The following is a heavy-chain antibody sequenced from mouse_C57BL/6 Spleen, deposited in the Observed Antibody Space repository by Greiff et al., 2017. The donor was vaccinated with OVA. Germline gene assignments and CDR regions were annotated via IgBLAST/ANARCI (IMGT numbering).Heavy chain of an antibody. J-gene: IGHJ2*01. D-gene: IGHD1-1*01. Sequence: EVKLMESGEGLVKPGGSLKLSCAASGFTFSSYAMSWVRQTPEKRLEWVAYISSGGDYIYYADTVKGRFTISRDNARNTLYLQMSSLKSEDTAMYYCTRVTLLLRYPRYFDYWGQGTTLTVSS. CDR3: TRVTLLLRYPRYFDY. V-gene: IGHV5-9-1*02. CDR2: ISSGGDYI. CDR1: GFTFSSYA.